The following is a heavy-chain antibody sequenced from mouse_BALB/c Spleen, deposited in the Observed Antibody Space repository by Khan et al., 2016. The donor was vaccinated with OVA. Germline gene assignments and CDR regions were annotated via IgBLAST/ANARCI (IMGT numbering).Heavy chain of an antibody. D-gene: IGHD1-1*01. CDR1: GYTFTEYT. V-gene: IGHV1-18*01. Sequence: EVQLQESGPELVKPGASVKISCKTSGYTFTEYTMHWVKQSHGKSLEWIGSINPNNGYTTYTQKFKGKATLNVDKSSSTAYMELRSLTSEDSAVYYCARGNYGGSSYGYFDYWGQGTTLTVSS. CDR2: INPNNGYT. CDR3: ARGNYGGSSYGYFDY. J-gene: IGHJ2*01.